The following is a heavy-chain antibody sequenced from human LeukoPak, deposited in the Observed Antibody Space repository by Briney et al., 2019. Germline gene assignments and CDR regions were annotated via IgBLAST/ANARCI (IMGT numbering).Heavy chain of an antibody. CDR1: GGSISRGGYY. CDR3: ARETEYSSLGYYYYYGMDV. V-gene: IGHV4-31*03. D-gene: IGHD5-18*01. Sequence: SETLSLTCTVSGGSISRGGYYWSWIRQHPGKGLEWLGYIYYSGSTYYNPSLQSRVTISVDTSENQFSLKLSSVTAADTAVYYCARETEYSSLGYYYYYGMDVWGQGTTVTVSS. J-gene: IGHJ6*02. CDR2: IYYSGST.